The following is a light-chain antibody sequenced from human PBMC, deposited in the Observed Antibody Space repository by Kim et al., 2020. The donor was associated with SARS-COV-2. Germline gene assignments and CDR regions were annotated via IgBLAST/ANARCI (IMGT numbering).Light chain of an antibody. CDR2: GAS. V-gene: IGKV3-15*01. CDR1: QSVSIN. J-gene: IGKJ1*01. Sequence: EIEMAQSPGTLSVSPGERATLSCWASQSVSINVAWYQQRRGQAPRLLIYGASTRAAGIPARFSGSASGTEFTLTISSLQSEDFAVYYCHQYNVWPVTFGQGTKVDIK. CDR3: HQYNVWPVT.